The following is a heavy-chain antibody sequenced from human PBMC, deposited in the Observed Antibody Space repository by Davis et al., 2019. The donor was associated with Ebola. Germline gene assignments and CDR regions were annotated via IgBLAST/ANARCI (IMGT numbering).Heavy chain of an antibody. D-gene: IGHD6-19*01. CDR1: GFTFRNYA. J-gene: IGHJ4*02. V-gene: IGHV3-23*01. CDR3: AKDLGGWPVYYFDY. Sequence: GESLKISCAASGFTFRNYAMRWVRQAPGKGLEWVSGISGSGGSTYYADSVKGRFTISRDNSKNTLYLQMNSLRAEDTAVYYCAKDLGGWPVYYFDYWGQGTLVTVSS. CDR2: ISGSGGST.